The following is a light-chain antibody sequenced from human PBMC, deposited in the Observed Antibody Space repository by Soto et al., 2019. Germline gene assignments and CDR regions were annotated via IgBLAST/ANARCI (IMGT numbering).Light chain of an antibody. V-gene: IGLV2-14*01. Sequence: QSVLTQPASVSGSPGQSITISCTGTSSDVGGYNYVSWYQQHPGKAPKLMIYDVSNRPSGVSNRFSGSKSGTSATLGITGLQTGDEADYYCGTWDSSLSAGRVFGGGTKLTVL. CDR3: GTWDSSLSAGRV. CDR2: DVS. CDR1: SSDVGGYNY. J-gene: IGLJ2*01.